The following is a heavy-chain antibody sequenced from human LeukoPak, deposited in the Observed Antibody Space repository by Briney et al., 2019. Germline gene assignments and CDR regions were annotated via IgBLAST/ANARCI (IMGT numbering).Heavy chain of an antibody. V-gene: IGHV3-23*01. D-gene: IGHD3-10*01. J-gene: IGHJ4*02. CDR1: RFTFRNYA. CDR3: ARGITMLRGVISYFDY. CDR2: ICGSGGST. Sequence: GGSLALSCAPSRFTFRNYAMSWVRQAPGKGLEWVSAICGSGGSTYYADSVKGRFTISRDNSKNTLYLQMNSLRAEDTAVYYCARGITMLRGVISYFDYWGQGTLVTVSS.